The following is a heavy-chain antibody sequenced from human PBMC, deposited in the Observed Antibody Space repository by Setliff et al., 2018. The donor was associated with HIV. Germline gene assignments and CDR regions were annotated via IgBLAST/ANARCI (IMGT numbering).Heavy chain of an antibody. V-gene: IGHV1-2*02. J-gene: IGHJ4*02. CDR2: INPKSGAT. CDR1: GYTFTGYY. CDR3: ATDDYNGDSFDN. D-gene: IGHD4-4*01. Sequence: ASVKVSCKAFGYTFTGYYKHWVRQAPGQGLEWMGWINPKSGATNYEQKFQGRVTLTRDTSISTAYMEVSNLRSDDTAVYYCATDDYNGDSFDNWGQGTLVTVSS.